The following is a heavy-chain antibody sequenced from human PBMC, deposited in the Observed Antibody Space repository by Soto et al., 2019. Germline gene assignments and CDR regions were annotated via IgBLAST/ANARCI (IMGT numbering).Heavy chain of an antibody. V-gene: IGHV3-23*04. CDR1: GFTFSNYA. D-gene: IGHD3-16*01. J-gene: IGHJ4*02. Sequence: EVQLVDSGGGLVQPGGSLRLSCAASGFTFSNYAMNWVRQGPGKGLEWVSGISGSGGRSYYADSVKGRFTISRDNSKSTLYLQMNSLRAEDTAVYDCAKAYFVWSCEPHYHFDYWGQGTLVTVSS. CDR2: ISGSGGRS. CDR3: AKAYFVWSCEPHYHFDY.